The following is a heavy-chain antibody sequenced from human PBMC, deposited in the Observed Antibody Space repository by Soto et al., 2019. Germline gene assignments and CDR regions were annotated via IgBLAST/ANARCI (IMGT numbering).Heavy chain of an antibody. CDR1: GGSISSDDYY. CDR3: ARDLDGLHDDTSGPFPRPG. CDR2: IHSSGSI. D-gene: IGHD3-22*01. J-gene: IGHJ1*01. Sequence: SETLSLTCTVSGGSISSDDYYWSWIRQAPGRGLEWIGYIHSSGSIYYNPSLKSRATMSIDAAGNQFSLKVSSVTVADTAVYYCARDLDGLHDDTSGPFPRPGWGQGTLVTVS. V-gene: IGHV4-30-4*01.